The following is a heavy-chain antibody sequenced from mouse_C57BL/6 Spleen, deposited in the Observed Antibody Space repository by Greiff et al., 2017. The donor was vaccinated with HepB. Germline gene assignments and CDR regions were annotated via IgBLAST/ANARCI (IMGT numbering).Heavy chain of an antibody. Sequence: VKLMESGPGLVQPSQSLSITCTVSGFSLTSYGVHWVRQSPGKGLEWLGVIWRGGSTDYNAAFMSRLSITKDNSKSQVFFKMNRLQADDTAIYYCAKGGKGVNYTVLWYFDVWGTGTTVTVSS. CDR1: GFSLTSYG. CDR2: IWRGGST. J-gene: IGHJ1*03. V-gene: IGHV2-5*01. D-gene: IGHD2-1*01. CDR3: AKGGKGVNYTVLWYFDV.